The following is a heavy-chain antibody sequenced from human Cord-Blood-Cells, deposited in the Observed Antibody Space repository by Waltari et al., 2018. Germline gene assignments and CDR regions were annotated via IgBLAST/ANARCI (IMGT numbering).Heavy chain of an antibody. CDR1: GGSFSGYY. CDR3: ARGGGNSADAFDI. V-gene: IGHV4-34*01. CDR2: INHSGST. J-gene: IGHJ3*02. D-gene: IGHD2-21*02. Sequence: QVQLQQWGAGLLKPSATLSLTCAVHGGSFSGYYWSWIRQPPGKGLGWIGEINHSGSTNYNPSLKSRVTISVDTSKNQFSLKLSSVTAADTAVYYCARGGGNSADAFDIWGQGTMVTVSS.